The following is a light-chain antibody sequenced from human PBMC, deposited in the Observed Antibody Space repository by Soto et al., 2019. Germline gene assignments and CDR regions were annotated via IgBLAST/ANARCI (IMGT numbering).Light chain of an antibody. CDR1: QSVSSSY. V-gene: IGKV3-20*01. J-gene: IGKJ4*01. Sequence: EIMLTQSPGTLSLSPGERATLSCRASQSVSSSYLAWYQQKPGQAPRLXIYGASSRATGIPDRFSGSGSGTDFTLTISRLEPEDFAVYYCQQYGSSPPDFGGGTKVDVK. CDR3: QQYGSSPPD. CDR2: GAS.